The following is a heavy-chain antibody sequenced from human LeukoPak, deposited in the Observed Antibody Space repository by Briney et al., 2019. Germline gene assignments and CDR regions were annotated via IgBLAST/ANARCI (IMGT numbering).Heavy chain of an antibody. J-gene: IGHJ4*02. V-gene: IGHV3-21*01. CDR1: GFTFSTYT. CDR2: INSDGHI. CDR3: ARDLVVREPGDC. D-gene: IGHD3-10*01. Sequence: GGSLRLSCAASGFTFSTYTMNWVRQAPGKGLEWVSSINSDGHIYYTDSVKGRFTISRDNAKDSLYLQMNSLRAEDTAVYYCARDLVVREPGDCWGQGTLVTVSS.